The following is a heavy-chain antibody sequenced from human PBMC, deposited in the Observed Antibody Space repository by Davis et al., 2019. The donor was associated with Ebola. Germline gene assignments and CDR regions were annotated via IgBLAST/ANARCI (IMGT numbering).Heavy chain of an antibody. V-gene: IGHV1-18*01. CDR1: GYTFNSYG. CDR3: ARDRRGAGPSFDY. D-gene: IGHD1-26*01. Sequence: AASVKVSCKPSGYTFNSYGITWVRQAPRQGLEWVGWINTQTGHTDYAQKLQGRVTMTTDTSTSTAYMELRSLRSDDTAVYFCARDRRGAGPSFDYWGQGTLVTVSS. J-gene: IGHJ4*02. CDR2: INTQTGHT.